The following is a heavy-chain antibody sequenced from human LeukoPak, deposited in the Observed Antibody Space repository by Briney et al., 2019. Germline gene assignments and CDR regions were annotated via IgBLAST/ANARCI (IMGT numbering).Heavy chain of an antibody. J-gene: IGHJ5*02. D-gene: IGHD1-1*01. CDR3: AKDQRMVERLGLFDP. V-gene: IGHV3-23*01. CDR1: GFTFSSYA. CDR2: ISGSGGST. Sequence: GGSLRLSCAASGFTFSSYAMSWVRQAPGKGLEWVSAISGSGGSTYYADSVKGRFTISRDNSKNTLYLQMNSLRAEDTAVYYCAKDQRMVERLGLFDPWGQGTLVTVSS.